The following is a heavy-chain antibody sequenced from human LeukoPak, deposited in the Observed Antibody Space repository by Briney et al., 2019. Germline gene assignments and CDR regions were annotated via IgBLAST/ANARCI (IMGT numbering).Heavy chain of an antibody. D-gene: IGHD3-22*01. CDR1: GGSISSYY. J-gene: IGHJ4*02. CDR2: IYTSGST. CDR3: AGKTGAYYDSSGSPYDY. Sequence: SETLSLTCTVSGGSISSYYWSWIRQPPGKGLEWVGYIYTSGSTNYNPSLKSRVTISVDTSKNQFSLKLSSVTAADTAVYYCAGKTGAYYDSSGSPYDYWGQGTLVTVSS. V-gene: IGHV4-4*09.